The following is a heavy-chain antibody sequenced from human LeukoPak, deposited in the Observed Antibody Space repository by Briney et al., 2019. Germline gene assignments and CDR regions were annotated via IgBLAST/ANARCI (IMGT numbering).Heavy chain of an antibody. D-gene: IGHD3-10*01. CDR3: ARGGGTGDY. Sequence: GRSLTLSCAASGFTFSSYWMSWVRQPPGKGMEWEANIKKDGSENYYVDSVKGRFTISRDNAKNSLYLQMNSLRAEDTAVYYCARGGGTGDYWGQGTLVTVSS. J-gene: IGHJ4*02. CDR2: IKKDGSEN. CDR1: GFTFSSYW. V-gene: IGHV3-7*03.